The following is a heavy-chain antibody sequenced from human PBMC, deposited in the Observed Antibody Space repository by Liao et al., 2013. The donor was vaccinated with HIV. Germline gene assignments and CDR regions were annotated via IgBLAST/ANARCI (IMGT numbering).Heavy chain of an antibody. J-gene: IGHJ4*01. CDR1: GGSISSYY. Sequence: QVQLQESGPGLVKPSETLSLTCNVSGGSISSYYWSWIRQPPGKGLEWIGYIYYSGSINYNPSPQESSQHISGHVQETSSFCKLTSVTAADTAVYYCARDPSGYYDYWGQGILVTVSS. CDR3: ARDPSGYYDY. CDR2: IYYSGSI. D-gene: IGHD3-22*01. V-gene: IGHV4-59*01.